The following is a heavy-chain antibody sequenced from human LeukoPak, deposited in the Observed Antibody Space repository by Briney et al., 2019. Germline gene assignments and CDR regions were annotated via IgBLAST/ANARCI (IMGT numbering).Heavy chain of an antibody. D-gene: IGHD6-13*01. CDR1: GFTFSSYW. J-gene: IGHJ5*02. V-gene: IGHV3-74*01. CDR2: INSDGSST. Sequence: HPGGSLRLSCAASGFTFSSYWMHWVRHAPGKGLVWVSRINSDGSSTSYADSVEGRFTISRDNAKNTLYLQMNSLRAEDTAVYYCARDPYSRSGYLPWGQGTLVTVSS. CDR3: ARDPYSRSGYLP.